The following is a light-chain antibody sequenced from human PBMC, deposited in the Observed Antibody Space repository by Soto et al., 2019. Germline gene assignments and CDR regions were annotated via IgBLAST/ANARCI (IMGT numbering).Light chain of an antibody. CDR2: LDRSGSY. CDR1: SGHNTYI. V-gene: IGLV4-60*02. Sequence: QLVLTQSSSASASLGSSVKLTCILSSGHNTYIIAWHQQQPGKAPRFLMTLDRSGSYNRGSGVPDRFSGSSSGADRYLTISNLQIEDEGDYYYETWYSNTHKVFGGGTKLTVL. CDR3: ETWYSNTHKV. J-gene: IGLJ3*02.